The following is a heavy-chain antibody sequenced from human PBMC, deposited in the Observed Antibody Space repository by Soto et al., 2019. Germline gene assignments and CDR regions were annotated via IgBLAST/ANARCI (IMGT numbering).Heavy chain of an antibody. CDR2: IYDSGTT. V-gene: IGHV4-59*01. CDR3: ARAPNYAFWSGYPPNGMDV. CDR1: DGSINTYY. D-gene: IGHD3-3*01. Sequence: PSETLSLTCTVSDGSINTYYWSWIRQPPGKGLEWIGYIYDSGTTYYNPSLKSRVTTSLDTSKSQFSLRLSSLTAADTAVYYCARAPNYAFWSGYPPNGMDVWGQGTTVTVS. J-gene: IGHJ6*02.